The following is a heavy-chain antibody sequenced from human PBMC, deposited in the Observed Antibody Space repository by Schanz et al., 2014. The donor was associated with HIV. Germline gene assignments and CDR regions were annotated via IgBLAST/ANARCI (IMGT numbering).Heavy chain of an antibody. J-gene: IGHJ6*02. CDR3: ARDLLGGSDGYYYYYGMEV. V-gene: IGHV3-7*01. CDR2: IKQDGSEK. D-gene: IGHD1-26*01. Sequence: ELQLVESGGGLVQPGGSLRLSCAASGFNFSFYWISWVRQAPGKGLEWVANIKQDGSEKYYVDSVKGRFTISRDNAKNSLHLQMNSLRAEDTAVYYCARDLLGGSDGYYYYYGMEVWGQGTTVTVSS. CDR1: GFNFSFYW.